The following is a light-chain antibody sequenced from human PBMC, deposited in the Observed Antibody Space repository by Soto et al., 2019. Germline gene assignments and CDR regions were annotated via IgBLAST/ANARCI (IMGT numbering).Light chain of an antibody. CDR3: SSYISSSTYV. V-gene: IGLV2-14*01. CDR1: SSDIGRYNY. CDR2: DVR. J-gene: IGLJ1*01. Sequence: QSVLTQPASVSGSPGQSITISCIGTSSDIGRYNYVSWYQQYPGKAPKFIIYDVRKRPSGVSSRFCGSKSGNTASLTISGLQAEDEADYYCSSYISSSTYVFGTGTKLTVL.